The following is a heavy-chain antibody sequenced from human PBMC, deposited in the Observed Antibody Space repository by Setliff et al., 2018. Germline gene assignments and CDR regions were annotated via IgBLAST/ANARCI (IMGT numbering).Heavy chain of an antibody. D-gene: IGHD4-4*01. Sequence: SETLSLTCIVAGDSISNTGYYWGWIRQPPGKGLEWIGRIYNSGTTNYNPSLKSRVTISADTSNNSFSLNLFSVTAAGTAVYYCAGRDYSGGDSWGHGTLVTVSS. J-gene: IGHJ5*01. CDR2: IYNSGTT. CDR1: GDSISNTGYY. CDR3: AGRDYSGGDS. V-gene: IGHV4-39*02.